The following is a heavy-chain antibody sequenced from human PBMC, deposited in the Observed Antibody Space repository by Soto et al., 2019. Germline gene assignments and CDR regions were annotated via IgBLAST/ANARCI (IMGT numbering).Heavy chain of an antibody. V-gene: IGHV1-69*12. CDR2: IISIFGTA. Sequence: QVQLVQSGAEVKKPGSSVKVSCKASGGTFSSYAISWVRQAPGQGLEWMGEIISIFGTANYAQKFQGRVTITADESTRAAYMELSSLRSEGTAVYYCARDRGPSGGYYAYWFDPWGQGTLVTVSS. J-gene: IGHJ5*02. D-gene: IGHD3-22*01. CDR1: GGTFSSYA. CDR3: ARDRGPSGGYYAYWFDP.